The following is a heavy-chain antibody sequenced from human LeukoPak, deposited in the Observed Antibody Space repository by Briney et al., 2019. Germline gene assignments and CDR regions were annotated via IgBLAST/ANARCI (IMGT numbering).Heavy chain of an antibody. J-gene: IGHJ4*02. D-gene: IGHD2-2*01. CDR1: GFTFSSHS. CDR3: ARDLSSSTSCYSY. CDR2: ISPSGNYI. V-gene: IGHV3-21*01. Sequence: GGSLRLSCAASGFTFSSHSMNWVRQAPGKGLEWVSSISPSGNYIYYADSVEGRFTVSRDNAKNSLYLQMNSLRAEDTAVYYCARDLSSSTSCYSYWGQGTLVTVSS.